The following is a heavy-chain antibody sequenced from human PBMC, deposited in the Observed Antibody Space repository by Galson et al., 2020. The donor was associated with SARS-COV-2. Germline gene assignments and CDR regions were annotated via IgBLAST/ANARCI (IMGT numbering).Heavy chain of an antibody. Sequence: GGSLRLSCAASGFAFSRYWMHWVRQAPGKGLVWVSHINSNGSSTTYADSVKGRFTVSRDNAKNTLYLQMNSLRAEDTAEYYCIRDFGDVRTTNAFEVWGQGAMVTGSS. D-gene: IGHD3-10*01. CDR1: GFAFSRYW. J-gene: IGHJ3*01. CDR3: IRDFGDVRTTNAFEV. V-gene: IGHV3-74*01. CDR2: INSNGSST.